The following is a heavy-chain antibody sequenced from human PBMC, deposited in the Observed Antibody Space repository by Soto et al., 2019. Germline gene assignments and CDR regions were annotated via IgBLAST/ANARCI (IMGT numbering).Heavy chain of an antibody. CDR1: GFSFTSSA. Sequence: SVKVYCKASGFSFTSSARRWVRQDNGQRLEWIGWIVVGSGNTNYAQKFQERVTITRDMSTSTAYMELSSLRSEDTAVYYCAAERNIVVVPGSAFDIWGQGTMVTVSS. J-gene: IGHJ3*02. CDR3: AAERNIVVVPGSAFDI. V-gene: IGHV1-58*02. D-gene: IGHD2-15*01. CDR2: IVVGSGNT.